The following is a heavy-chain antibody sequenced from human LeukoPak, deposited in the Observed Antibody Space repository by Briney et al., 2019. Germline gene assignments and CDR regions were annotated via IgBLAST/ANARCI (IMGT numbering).Heavy chain of an antibody. CDR2: IYTSGST. V-gene: IGHV4-4*07. CDR3: AISRYEQFDY. Sequence: SETLSLTCTVSGGSISSYYWSWIRQPAGKGLEWIGRIYTSGSTNYNPSLKSRATMSVDTSNNQFSLKLSSVTAADTAMYYCAISRYEQFDYWGQGTLVTVSS. D-gene: IGHD3-3*01. J-gene: IGHJ4*02. CDR1: GGSISSYY.